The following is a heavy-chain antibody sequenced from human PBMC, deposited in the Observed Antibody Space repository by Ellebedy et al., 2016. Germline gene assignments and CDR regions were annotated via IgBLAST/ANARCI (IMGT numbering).Heavy chain of an antibody. V-gene: IGHV4-31*03. D-gene: IGHD4-11*01. Sequence: SETLSLXCTVSGGSINSGGYYWSWIRQHPGKGLEWIGYIYYSGNTHYNPSLKSRATISVDTSKKKFSLKLSSATAADTALYYCARGAGGYYDYSQYYFDSWGQGIVVTVSS. J-gene: IGHJ4*02. CDR3: ARGAGGYYDYSQYYFDS. CDR1: GGSINSGGYY. CDR2: IYYSGNT.